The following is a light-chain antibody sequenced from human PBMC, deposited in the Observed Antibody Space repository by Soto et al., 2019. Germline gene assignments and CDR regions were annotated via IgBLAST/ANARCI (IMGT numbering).Light chain of an antibody. CDR3: QQSYSTPRWT. CDR2: AAS. J-gene: IGKJ1*01. Sequence: DIQMTQSPSSLSASVGDRVTITCRAGQSISSNLNWYQQKPGKAPKLLIYAASSLQSGSPSRFSGSGSGTDFTLTISSLQPEDFATYYCQQSYSTPRWTFGQGTKVEL. CDR1: QSISSN. V-gene: IGKV1-39*01.